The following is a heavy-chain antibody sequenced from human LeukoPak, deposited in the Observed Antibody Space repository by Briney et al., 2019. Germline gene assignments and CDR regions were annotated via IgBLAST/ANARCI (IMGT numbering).Heavy chain of an antibody. D-gene: IGHD3-22*01. J-gene: IGHJ4*02. Sequence: HGESLKISCKGSGYSFTSYRIGWVRQMPGKGLEWMGIIYPGDSDTRYSPSFQGQVTISADKSISTAYLQWSSLKASDTAMYYCARRHYYDSGGYPFDYWGQGTLVTVSS. CDR1: GYSFTSYR. CDR3: ARRHYYDSGGYPFDY. CDR2: IYPGDSDT. V-gene: IGHV5-51*01.